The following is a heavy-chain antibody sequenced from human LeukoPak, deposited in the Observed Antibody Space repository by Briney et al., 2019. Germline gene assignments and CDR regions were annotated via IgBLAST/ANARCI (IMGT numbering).Heavy chain of an antibody. V-gene: IGHV3-53*01. CDR3: AKQDIVVVVAEFQH. J-gene: IGHJ1*01. CDR2: IYSGGST. D-gene: IGHD2-15*01. CDR1: GFTVSSNY. Sequence: GGSLRLSCAASGFTVSSNYMSWVRQAPGEGLEWLSVIYSGGSTYYADSVKGRFTILRDNSKNTMYLQMNSLRAEDTAVYYCAKQDIVVVVAEFQHWGQGTLVTVSS.